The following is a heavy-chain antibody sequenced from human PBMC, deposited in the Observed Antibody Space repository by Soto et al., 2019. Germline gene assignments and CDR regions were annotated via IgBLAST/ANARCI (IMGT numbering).Heavy chain of an antibody. CDR1: GFTFSSYA. CDR2: VSGSGGTT. J-gene: IGHJ4*02. V-gene: IGHV3-23*01. CDR3: AKESHISSWYYFDY. Sequence: GGSLRLSCAASGFTFSSYAMSWVRQTPGKGLEWVTSVSGSGGTTFYADSVKGRFTISRDNSKNTLFLQMNSLRAEDTAVYYCAKESHISSWYYFDYWGQGTLVTVSS. D-gene: IGHD6-13*01.